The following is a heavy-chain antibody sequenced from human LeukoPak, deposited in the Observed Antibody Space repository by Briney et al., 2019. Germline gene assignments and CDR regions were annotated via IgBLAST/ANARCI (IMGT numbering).Heavy chain of an antibody. D-gene: IGHD3-22*01. J-gene: IGHJ4*02. V-gene: IGHV4-39*01. CDR2: IYYGGNT. CDR3: ATDPTYDNSGFPFDY. CDR1: GGSISNSSFY. Sequence: PSETLSLTCSVSGGSISNSSFYWGWVRQPPGKGLEWIGSIYYGGNTYYKPSLKSRVTISVDTSKNQFSLKLNSVTAADMAVYYCATDPTYDNSGFPFDYWGQGTLVTVSS.